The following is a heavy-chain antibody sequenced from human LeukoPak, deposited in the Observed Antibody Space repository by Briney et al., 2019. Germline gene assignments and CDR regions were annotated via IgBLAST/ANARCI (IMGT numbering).Heavy chain of an antibody. CDR3: AKGRGPGLWFGELIP. Sequence: GRSLRLSCAASGFTFDDYAMHWVRQAPGKGLEWVSGISWNSGSIGYADSVKGRFTISRDNAKNSLYLQMNSLRAEDTALYYCAKGRGPGLWFGELIPWGQGTLVTVSS. CDR2: ISWNSGSI. J-gene: IGHJ1*01. CDR1: GFTFDDYA. V-gene: IGHV3-9*01. D-gene: IGHD3-10*01.